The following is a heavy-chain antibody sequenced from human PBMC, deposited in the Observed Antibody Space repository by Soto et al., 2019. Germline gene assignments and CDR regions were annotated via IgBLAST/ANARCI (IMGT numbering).Heavy chain of an antibody. CDR3: ARDRGYSRDGAFDS. CDR1: GYTFTSYA. D-gene: IGHD5-18*01. J-gene: IGHJ3*02. V-gene: IGHV1-3*01. Sequence: ASVKVSCKASGYTFTSYAMHWLRQAPGQRLEWMGWINACNGNTKYSQKIQGRVTITRDTPAHTAYMELSSRRSEDPAVYDCARDRGYSRDGAFDSGGQGTRFT. CDR2: INACNGNT.